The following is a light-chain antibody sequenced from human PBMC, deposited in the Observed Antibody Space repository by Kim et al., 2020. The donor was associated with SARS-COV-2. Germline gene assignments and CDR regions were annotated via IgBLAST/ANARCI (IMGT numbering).Light chain of an antibody. CDR3: HVYDSEPSLT. CDR2: GTS. Sequence: AGDTATLSCRASQRVSSPYFALYQHKPGPPPRLLIFGTSNGAAGIPDRFSCSGSGTDFTLTITRLEPEDFAVYYCHVYDSEPSLTFGGGTRVDIK. J-gene: IGKJ4*01. V-gene: IGKV3-20*01. CDR1: QRVSSPY.